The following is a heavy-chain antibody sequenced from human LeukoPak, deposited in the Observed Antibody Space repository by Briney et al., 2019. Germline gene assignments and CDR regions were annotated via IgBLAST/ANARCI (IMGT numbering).Heavy chain of an antibody. CDR3: ARFAVHRRITVAGQFGLDY. CDR2: INPRSTAT. V-gene: IGHV1-46*01. CDR1: GYSSTSHY. Sequence: ASVKVSCKASGYSSTSHYMHWVRQAPGQGLEWMGLINPRSTATRYAESFQGRLTLTRDLSTSTDYMELSSLRSEDTAVYYCARFAVHRRITVAGQFGLDYWGQGTLVSLSS. D-gene: IGHD6-19*01. J-gene: IGHJ4*02.